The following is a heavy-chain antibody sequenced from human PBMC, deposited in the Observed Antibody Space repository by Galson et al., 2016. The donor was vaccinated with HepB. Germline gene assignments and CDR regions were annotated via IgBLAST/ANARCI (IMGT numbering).Heavy chain of an antibody. D-gene: IGHD6-13*01. Sequence: SLRLSCAASGFTFSSYGMHWVRQAPGKGLEWVAIIWFDGSRKSYADSVKGRFTVSRDNSKNTLDMEMNNLRAEDTAVYYCARGRSGSSWVAEEDYWGQGTRVTVSS. V-gene: IGHV3-33*01. CDR3: ARGRSGSSWVAEEDY. J-gene: IGHJ4*02. CDR2: IWFDGSRK. CDR1: GFTFSSYG.